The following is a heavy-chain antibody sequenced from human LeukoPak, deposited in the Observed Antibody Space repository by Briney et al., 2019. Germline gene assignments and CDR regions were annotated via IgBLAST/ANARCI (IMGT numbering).Heavy chain of an antibody. V-gene: IGHV3-48*03. Sequence: GSLRLSCAASGFTFSSYEMNWIRQAPGKGLEWVSYISSSGSTIYYADSVKGRFTISRDNAKNSLYLQMNSLRAEDTAVYYCAELGITMIGGVWGKGTTVTISS. CDR1: GFTFSSYE. CDR2: ISSSGSTI. J-gene: IGHJ6*04. CDR3: AELGITMIGGV. D-gene: IGHD3-10*02.